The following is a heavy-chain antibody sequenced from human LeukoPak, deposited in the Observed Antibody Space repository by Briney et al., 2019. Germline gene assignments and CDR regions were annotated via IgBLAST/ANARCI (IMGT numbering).Heavy chain of an antibody. CDR2: IYYSGST. Sequence: SSETLSLTCTVSGGSISSYYWSWIRQPPGKGLEWIGYIYYSGSTNYNPSLKSRVTISVDTSKNQFSLKLSSVTAADTAVYYCARDPPTIFGVVRYFDLWGRGTLVTVSS. V-gene: IGHV4-59*12. CDR1: GGSISSYY. CDR3: ARDPPTIFGVVRYFDL. D-gene: IGHD3-3*01. J-gene: IGHJ2*01.